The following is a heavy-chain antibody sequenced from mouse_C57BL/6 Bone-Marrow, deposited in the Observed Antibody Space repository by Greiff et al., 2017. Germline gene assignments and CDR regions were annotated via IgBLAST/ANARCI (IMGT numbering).Heavy chain of an antibody. V-gene: IGHV5-6*01. D-gene: IGHD2-4*01. CDR2: ISSGGSYT. Sequence: EVQLVESGGDLVKPGGSLKLSCAASGFTFSSYGMSWVRQTPDKRLEWVATISSGGSYTYYPDSVKGRFTISRDNAKNTLYLQMSSLKSEDTAMYYCARHTMMTAWFAYWGQGTLVTVSA. CDR1: GFTFSSYG. J-gene: IGHJ3*01. CDR3: ARHTMMTAWFAY.